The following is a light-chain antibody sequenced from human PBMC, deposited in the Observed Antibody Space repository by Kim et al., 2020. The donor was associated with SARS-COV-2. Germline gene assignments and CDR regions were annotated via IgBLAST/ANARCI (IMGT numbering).Light chain of an antibody. J-gene: IGKJ2*01. Sequence: DIQMTQSPSSLSASVGDSITITCRASQGVNNHVAWFQQRPGKAPKSLIFAASRLQSGVPSRFSGSGTDTHYTLTISGLQPEDFATYFCQEYNSYPHTFGQGTKLEI. CDR2: AAS. V-gene: IGKV1-16*01. CDR1: QGVNNH. CDR3: QEYNSYPHT.